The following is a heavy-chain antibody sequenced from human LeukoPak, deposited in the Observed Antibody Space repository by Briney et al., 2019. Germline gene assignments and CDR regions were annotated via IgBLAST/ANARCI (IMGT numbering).Heavy chain of an antibody. CDR1: GFTFSDYY. Sequence: GGSLRLSCAASGFTFSDYYMSWIRQAPGKGLEWVSYISSSGSTIYYADSVKGRFTISRDNAKNSLYLQMNSLRAEDTALYYCARGMGDGYSSSWGADAFDIWGQGTMVTVSS. CDR2: ISSSGSTI. D-gene: IGHD6-13*01. CDR3: ARGMGDGYSSSWGADAFDI. V-gene: IGHV3-11*01. J-gene: IGHJ3*02.